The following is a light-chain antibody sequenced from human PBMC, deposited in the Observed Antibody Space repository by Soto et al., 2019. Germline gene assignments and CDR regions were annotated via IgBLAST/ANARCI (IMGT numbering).Light chain of an antibody. J-gene: IGKJ1*01. CDR1: QSVSSTY. CDR2: GAS. Sequence: EIVWTQSPGTLSLSPGEGATLSCRASQSVSSTYLAWYQQKAGQAPRLLIYGASSRATGIPDRFSGSGSGTDFTLTISRLEPEDFAVYYCQQYNNWPPWTFGQGTKVDI. V-gene: IGKV3-20*01. CDR3: QQYNNWPPWT.